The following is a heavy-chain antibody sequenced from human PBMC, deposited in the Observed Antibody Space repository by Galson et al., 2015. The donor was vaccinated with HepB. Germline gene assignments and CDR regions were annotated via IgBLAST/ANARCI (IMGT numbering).Heavy chain of an antibody. CDR1: GFPFSNYW. J-gene: IGHJ4*02. CDR2: IKRDESET. V-gene: IGHV3-7*03. Sequence: SLRLSCAASGFPFSNYWMTWVRQAPGKGLEWVANIKRDESETYYVDSVKGRFTISRDNAKNSLYLQMNSLRSEDTAVYYCARGGGLVSGSSYYFDYWGQGTLFTVSS. D-gene: IGHD1-26*01. CDR3: ARGGGLVSGSSYYFDY.